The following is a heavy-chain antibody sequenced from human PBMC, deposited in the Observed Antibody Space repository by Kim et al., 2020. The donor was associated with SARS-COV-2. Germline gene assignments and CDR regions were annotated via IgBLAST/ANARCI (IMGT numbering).Heavy chain of an antibody. CDR3: ARPGNYYGSGGYYQEGPYYCDC. V-gene: IGHV4-39*01. D-gene: IGHD3-10*01. J-gene: IGHJ4*02. CDR2: IYYSGST. Sequence: SETLSLTCTVSGGSISSSSYYWGWIRQPPGKGLEWIGSIYYSGSTYYNPSLKSRVTISVDTSKNQFSLKMSSVTAADTAVYYCARPGNYYGSGGYYQEGPYYCDCWGQGTLVTVSS. CDR1: GGSISSSSYY.